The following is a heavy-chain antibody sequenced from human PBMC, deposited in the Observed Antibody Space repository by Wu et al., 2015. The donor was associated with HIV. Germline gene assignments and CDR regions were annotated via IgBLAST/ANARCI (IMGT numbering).Heavy chain of an antibody. V-gene: IGHV1-2*02. CDR2: INPYSGGT. J-gene: IGHJ6*03. CDR3: AREVIELWYLLIYYMDV. CDR1: RYTFSDYY. D-gene: IGHD3-16*01. Sequence: QEQLVQSGAEVKSPGASVKVSCKASRYTFSDYYIHWVRQAPGQGLEWMGWINPYSGGTNYGQKFQGRVTMMRDTSIRTVYMELNSLTSDDSAIYYCAREVIELWYLLIYYMDVVGTKGPRSSSP.